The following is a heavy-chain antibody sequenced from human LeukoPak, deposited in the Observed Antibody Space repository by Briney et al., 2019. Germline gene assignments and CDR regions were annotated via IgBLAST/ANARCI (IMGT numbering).Heavy chain of an antibody. J-gene: IGHJ4*02. CDR3: ARDPPESIAARPVDY. Sequence: PGGSLRLSCAASGFTFSSYSMNWVRQAPGKGLEWVSSISSSSSSYKYYADSVKGRFTISRDNAKNSLYLQMNSLRAEDTAVYYCARDPPESIAARPVDYWGQGTLVTVSS. D-gene: IGHD6-6*01. V-gene: IGHV3-21*01. CDR2: ISSSSSSYK. CDR1: GFTFSSYS.